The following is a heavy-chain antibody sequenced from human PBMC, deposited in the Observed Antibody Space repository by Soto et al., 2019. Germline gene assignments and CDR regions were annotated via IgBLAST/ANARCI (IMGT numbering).Heavy chain of an antibody. Sequence: QVQLQESGPGLVKPSQTLSLTCTVSGGSISSGGYYWSWIRQHPGKGLEWIGYIYYSGATYYNPSLRWRVTISVDTSKNQFSRKLSSVTAADTAVYYCARGGLGYCSGGSGYSAELSRYYYGMDVWGQGTTVTVSS. CDR2: IYYSGAT. CDR3: ARGGLGYCSGGSGYSAELSRYYYGMDV. J-gene: IGHJ6*02. D-gene: IGHD2-15*01. V-gene: IGHV4-31*03. CDR1: GGSISSGGYY.